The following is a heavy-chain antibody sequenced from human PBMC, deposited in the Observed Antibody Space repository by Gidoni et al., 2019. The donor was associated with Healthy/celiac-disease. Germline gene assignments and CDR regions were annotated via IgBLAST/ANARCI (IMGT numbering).Heavy chain of an antibody. V-gene: IGHV4-34*01. CDR1: GGSFSGYY. CDR2: INHSGST. J-gene: IGHJ3*02. D-gene: IGHD3-3*01. CDR3: ARGPPLRFLEWLPLVANDAFDI. Sequence: QVQLQQWGAGPLKPSATLSLSCAVYGGSFSGYYWGWVRQPPGKGLEWIGEINHSGSTNYNPSLKSRVTISVDTSKNQFSLKLSSVTAADTAVYYCARGPPLRFLEWLPLVANDAFDIWGQGTMVTVSS.